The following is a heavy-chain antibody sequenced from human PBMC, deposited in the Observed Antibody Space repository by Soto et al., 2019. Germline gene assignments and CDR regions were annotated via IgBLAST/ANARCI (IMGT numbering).Heavy chain of an antibody. CDR1: GGSISSGGYS. CDR2: IYYSGIT. D-gene: IGHD6-6*01. CDR3: ARTSRFDY. J-gene: IGHJ4*02. V-gene: IGHV4-61*05. Sequence: PSETLSLTCAVSGGSISSGGYSWGWIRQPPGKGLEWIGYIYYSGITNYNPSLKSRVTISVDMSKNQFSLKLSSVTAADTAVYYCARTSRFDYWGQGTLVTVSS.